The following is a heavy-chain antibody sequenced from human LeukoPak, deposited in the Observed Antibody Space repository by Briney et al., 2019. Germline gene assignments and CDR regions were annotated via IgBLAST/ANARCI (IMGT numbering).Heavy chain of an antibody. CDR3: ARGASGYDRGPWSD. J-gene: IGHJ4*02. Sequence: SETLSLTCTVSGGSISRYYWSWIRQPPGKGLEWIGYIYYSGSSNYNPSLKSRVTISVDTSKNQFSLNLSSVTAADTAVYYCARGASGYDRGPWSDWGQGTLVTVSS. V-gene: IGHV4-59*01. D-gene: IGHD5-12*01. CDR2: IYYSGSS. CDR1: GGSISRYY.